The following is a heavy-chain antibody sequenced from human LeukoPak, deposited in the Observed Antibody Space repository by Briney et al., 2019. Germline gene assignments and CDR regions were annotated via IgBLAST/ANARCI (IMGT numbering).Heavy chain of an antibody. Sequence: SETLSLTCTVSGGSISSYYWSWIRQPAGKGLEWIGRIYTSGSTNYNPSLKSRVTISVDKSKNQFSRKLSSVTAADTAVYYCARDSLSGSNTFIDYWGQGTLVTVAS. CDR2: IYTSGST. V-gene: IGHV4-4*07. CDR3: ARDSLSGSNTFIDY. D-gene: IGHD1-26*01. CDR1: GGSISSYY. J-gene: IGHJ4*02.